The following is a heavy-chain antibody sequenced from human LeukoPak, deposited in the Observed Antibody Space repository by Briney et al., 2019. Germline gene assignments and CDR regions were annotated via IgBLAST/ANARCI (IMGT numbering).Heavy chain of an antibody. CDR2: ISGSGGNT. J-gene: IGHJ3*02. Sequence: GGSLRLSCAASGFTFDDYAMHWVRQAPGKGLEWVSTISGSGGNTYFADSVNRRFIISRDNSKNTLYLQMNSLRAEDTALYYCAKDRGTVMVFDAFDIWGQGTMVTVSS. D-gene: IGHD5-18*01. CDR3: AKDRGTVMVFDAFDI. CDR1: GFTFDDYA. V-gene: IGHV3-23*01.